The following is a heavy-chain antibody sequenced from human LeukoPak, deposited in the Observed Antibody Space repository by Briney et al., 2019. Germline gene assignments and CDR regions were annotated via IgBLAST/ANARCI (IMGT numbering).Heavy chain of an antibody. V-gene: IGHV5-51*01. CDR2: IYPGDSDT. CDR3: ARGYYGSGSYYNQASYYYYYMDV. J-gene: IGHJ6*03. Sequence: GESLKISCKGSGYSFTSYWIGWVRPMPRKGLEWMGIIYPGDSDTRYSPSFQGQVTISADKSISTAYLQWSSLKASDTAMYYCARGYYGSGSYYNQASYYYYYMDVWGKGTTVTISS. D-gene: IGHD3-10*01. CDR1: GYSFTSYW.